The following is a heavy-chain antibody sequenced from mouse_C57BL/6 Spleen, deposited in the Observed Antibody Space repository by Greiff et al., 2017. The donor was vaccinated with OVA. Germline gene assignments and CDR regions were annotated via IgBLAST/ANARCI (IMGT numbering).Heavy chain of an antibody. CDR2: IDPSDSYT. CDR1: GYTFTSYW. CDR3: ATFITTVVAVDY. D-gene: IGHD1-1*01. V-gene: IGHV1-50*01. Sequence: VQLQQPGAELVKPGASVKLSCKASGYTFTSYWMQWVKQRPGQGLEWIGEIDPSDSYTNYNQKFKGKATLTVDTSSSTAYMQLSSLTSEDSAVYYCATFITTVVAVDYWGQGTTLTVSS. J-gene: IGHJ2*01.